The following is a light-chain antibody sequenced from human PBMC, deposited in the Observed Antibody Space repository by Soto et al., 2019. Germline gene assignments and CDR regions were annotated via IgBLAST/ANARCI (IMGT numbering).Light chain of an antibody. J-gene: IGLJ1*01. CDR2: GNT. Sequence: QSALTQPPSVSGAPGQRVTISCTGSSSNIGANSDVYWYQQLTGAAPKLLIYGNTNRPSGVSDRFSASKSGTSASLAITGLQAEDEADYYCQSYDNSLSGFYVFGTGTKVTVL. V-gene: IGLV1-40*01. CDR1: SSNIGANSD. CDR3: QSYDNSLSGFYV.